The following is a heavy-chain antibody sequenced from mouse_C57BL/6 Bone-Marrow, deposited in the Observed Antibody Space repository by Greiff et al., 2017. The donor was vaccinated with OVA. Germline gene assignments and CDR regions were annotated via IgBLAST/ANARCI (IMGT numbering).Heavy chain of an antibody. V-gene: IGHV5-6*01. CDR3: ARQGWYFDV. Sequence: EVHLVESGGDLVKPGGSLKLSCAASGFTFSSYGMSWVRQTPDKRLEWVATISSGGSYTYYPDSVKGRFTISRDNAKNTLYLQMSSLKSEDTAMYYCARQGWYFDVWGTGTTVTVSS. CDR2: ISSGGSYT. J-gene: IGHJ1*03. CDR1: GFTFSSYG.